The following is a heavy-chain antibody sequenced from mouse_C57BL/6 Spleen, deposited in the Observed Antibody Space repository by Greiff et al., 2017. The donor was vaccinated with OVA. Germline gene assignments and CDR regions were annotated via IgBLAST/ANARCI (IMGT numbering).Heavy chain of an antibody. V-gene: IGHV1-50*01. J-gene: IGHJ2*01. CDR2: IDPSDSYT. Sequence: QVQLKQPGAELVKPGASVKLSCKASGYTFTSYWMQWVKQRPGQGLEWIGEIDPSDSYTNYNQKFKGKATLTVDTSSSTAYMQLSSLTSEDSAVYYCARGGGTVVARGDYWGQGTTLTVSS. D-gene: IGHD1-1*01. CDR1: GYTFTSYW. CDR3: ARGGGTVVARGDY.